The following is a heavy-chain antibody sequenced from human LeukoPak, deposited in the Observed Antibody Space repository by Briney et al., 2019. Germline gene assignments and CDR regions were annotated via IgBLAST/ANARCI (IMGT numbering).Heavy chain of an antibody. Sequence: GGSLRLSCAASGFTVSSNYMSWVRQAPGKGLEWVSSISRSGSTKYYADSVKGRFTISRDNAKNSLFLQMSSLRAEDTAVYYCARVLRYCSGGNCYSGGLGYMDVWGKGTTVTISS. D-gene: IGHD2-15*01. CDR2: ISRSGSTK. J-gene: IGHJ6*03. CDR1: GFTVSSNY. V-gene: IGHV3-11*01. CDR3: ARVLRYCSGGNCYSGGLGYMDV.